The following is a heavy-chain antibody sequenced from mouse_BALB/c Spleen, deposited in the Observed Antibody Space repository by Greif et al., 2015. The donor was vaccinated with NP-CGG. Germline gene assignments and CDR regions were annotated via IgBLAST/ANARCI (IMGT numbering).Heavy chain of an antibody. CDR3: ARKGIYYDYFDY. V-gene: IGHV2-4-1*01. CDR2: IWSGGGT. J-gene: IGHJ2*01. CDR1: GFSLTSYG. D-gene: IGHD2-4*01. Sequence: VQLQQSGPGLVQPSQSLSITCTVSGFSLTSYGVHWVRQSPGKGLEWLGVIWSGGGTDYNAAFISRLSISKDNSKSQVFFKMNSLQADDTAIYYCARKGIYYDYFDYWGQGTTLTVSS.